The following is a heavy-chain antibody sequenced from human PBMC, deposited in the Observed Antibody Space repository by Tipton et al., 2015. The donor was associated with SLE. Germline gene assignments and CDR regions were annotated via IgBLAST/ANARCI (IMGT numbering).Heavy chain of an antibody. CDR1: GFTFSSYW. CDR3: ARLVAVGGYCFDY. D-gene: IGHD6-19*01. CDR2: IKKDGSEK. V-gene: IGHV3-7*01. J-gene: IGHJ4*02. Sequence: SLRLSCAASGFTFSSYWMSWVRQAPGKGLEWVANIKKDGSEKYYVDSVKGRFTISRDNAKNSLYLQMNSLRAEDTAVYYCARLVAVGGYCFDYWGKGTLVTVSS.